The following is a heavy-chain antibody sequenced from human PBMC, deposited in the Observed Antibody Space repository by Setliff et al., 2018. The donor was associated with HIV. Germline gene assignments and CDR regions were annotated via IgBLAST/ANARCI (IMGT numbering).Heavy chain of an antibody. CDR3: ARVQTVIPPSFDH. CDR1: GYAFTYYY. Sequence: ASVKVSCKTSGYAFTYYYIHWVRQAPGQGLEWLGTLNPNGGSTTYAQKFQGRVTMTRDTSTSTVYMELRSLRSEDTAVYYCARVQTVIPPSFDHWGQGTLVTSPQ. CDR2: LNPNGGST. J-gene: IGHJ4*02. V-gene: IGHV1-46*01. D-gene: IGHD3-16*02.